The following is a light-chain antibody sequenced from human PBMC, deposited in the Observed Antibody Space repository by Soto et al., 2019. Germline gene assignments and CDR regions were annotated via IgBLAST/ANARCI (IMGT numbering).Light chain of an antibody. J-gene: IGLJ2*01. CDR3: SLYTSSSTFVV. CDR1: SSEVGSYNR. Sequence: QSALTQPPSVSGSPGQSVTISCTGTSSEVGSYNRVSWYQQPPGTAPKLMMYEVSNRPSGVPDRFSGSKSGNTASLTLSGLQAEDEADYYCSLYTSSSTFVVCGVGTKLTVL. V-gene: IGLV2-18*01. CDR2: EVS.